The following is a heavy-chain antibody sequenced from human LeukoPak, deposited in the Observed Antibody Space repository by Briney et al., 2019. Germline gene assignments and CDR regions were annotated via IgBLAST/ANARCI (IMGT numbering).Heavy chain of an antibody. CDR1: GGTFSSYA. CDR2: IIPIFGTA. Sequence: SVTVSCKASGGTFSSYAISWVRQASGQGLEWMGGIIPIFGTANYAQKFQGRVTITADESTSTAYMELSSLRSEDTAVYYCARGSALLALSFDYWGQGTLLTVSS. V-gene: IGHV1-69*13. CDR3: ARGSALLALSFDY. J-gene: IGHJ4*02. D-gene: IGHD2-15*01.